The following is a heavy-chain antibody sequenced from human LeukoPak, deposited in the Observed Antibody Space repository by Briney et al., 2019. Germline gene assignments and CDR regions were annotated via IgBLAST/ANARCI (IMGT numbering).Heavy chain of an antibody. J-gene: IGHJ3*02. V-gene: IGHV1-2*02. CDR2: INPNSGGT. CDR3: ARGGFLYTWNYAGGDAFDI. CDR1: GYTFTVYY. D-gene: IGHD1-7*01. Sequence: ASVKVSCQASGYTFTVYYMHWVQQAPGQGLEWMGWINPNSGGTNYAQQFQGRVTMTRYTAISTAYMAMRRLRSNDKAVYYCARGGFLYTWNYAGGDAFDIWGQGTMVTVSS.